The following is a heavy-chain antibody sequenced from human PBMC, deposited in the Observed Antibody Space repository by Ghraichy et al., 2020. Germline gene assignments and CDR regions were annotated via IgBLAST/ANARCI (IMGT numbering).Heavy chain of an antibody. J-gene: IGHJ5*02. CDR2: IYYSGST. V-gene: IGHV4-39*01. CDR3: ARPGRYCSSTSCYVSWFDP. D-gene: IGHD2-2*01. CDR1: GGSISSSSYY. Sequence: SQTLSLTCTVSGGSISSSSYYWGWIRQPPGKGLEWIGSIYYSGSTYYNPSLKSRVTISVDTSKNQFSLKLSSVTAADTAGYYCARPGRYCSSTSCYVSWFDPWGQGTLVTVSS.